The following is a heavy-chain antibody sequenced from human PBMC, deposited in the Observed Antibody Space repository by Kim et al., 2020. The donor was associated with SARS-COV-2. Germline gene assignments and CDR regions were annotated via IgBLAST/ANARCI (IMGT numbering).Heavy chain of an antibody. CDR3: ARGNTGIAAAGTRNWFDP. CDR2: ISAYNGNT. V-gene: IGHV1-18*01. CDR1: GYTFTSYG. J-gene: IGHJ5*02. D-gene: IGHD6-13*01. Sequence: ASVKVSCKASGYTFTSYGISWVRQAPGQGLEWMGWISAYNGNTNYAQKLQGRVTMTTDTSTSTAYMELRSLRSDDTAVYYCARGNTGIAAAGTRNWFDPWGQGTLVTVSS.